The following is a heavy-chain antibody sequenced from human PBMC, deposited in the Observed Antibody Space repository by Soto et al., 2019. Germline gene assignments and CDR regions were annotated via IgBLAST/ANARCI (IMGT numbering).Heavy chain of an antibody. J-gene: IGHJ4*02. V-gene: IGHV3-15*07. CDR1: GFSFSTTW. CDR2: IQSKVDGEAK. Sequence: GGSLRLSCSASGFSFSTTWMNWVRQAPGKGLEWVARIQSKVDGEAKDYRSPVKGRFTISRDDSESTLFLQMDSLMTEDTAVYYCATDMAVKGNQVYYFYSWGQGTLVTVSS. CDR3: ATDMAVKGNQVYYFYS. D-gene: IGHD6-19*01.